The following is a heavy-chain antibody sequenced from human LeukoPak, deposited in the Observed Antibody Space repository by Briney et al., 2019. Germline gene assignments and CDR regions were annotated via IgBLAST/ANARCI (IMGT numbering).Heavy chain of an antibody. CDR3: TTDLGDGYDFWSGYHDY. Sequence: GGPLRLSCAASGFTFSNAWMSWVRQAPGKALEWVCRIKSKTDGGTTDYAAPVKGRFTISRDDSKNTLYLQMNSLKTEDTAVYYCTTDLGDGYDFWSGYHDYWGQGTLVTVSS. CDR1: GFTFSNAW. CDR2: IKSKTDGGTT. J-gene: IGHJ4*02. V-gene: IGHV3-15*01. D-gene: IGHD3-3*01.